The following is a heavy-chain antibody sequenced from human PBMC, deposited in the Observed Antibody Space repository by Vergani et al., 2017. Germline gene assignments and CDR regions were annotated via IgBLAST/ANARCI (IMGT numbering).Heavy chain of an antibody. CDR1: GFPFDDYA. CDR2: ISWNSGSI. CDR3: VKEKIDLGSYFFDS. D-gene: IGHD2/OR15-2a*01. J-gene: IGHJ4*01. V-gene: IGHV3-9*01. Sequence: EVQLVESGGGLVQPGRSLRLSCAASGFPFDDYAMHWVRQAPGKGLEWVSGISWNSGSIGYSDSVKGRFTISRDNAKNTVFLQMHSLRAEDTAIYYCVKEKIDLGSYFFDSWGHGILVTVSS.